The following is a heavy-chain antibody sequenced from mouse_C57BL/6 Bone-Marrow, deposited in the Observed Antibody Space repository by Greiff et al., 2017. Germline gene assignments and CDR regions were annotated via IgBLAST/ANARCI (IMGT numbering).Heavy chain of an antibody. V-gene: IGHV1-82*01. CDR2: IYPGDGDT. J-gene: IGHJ2*01. CDR3: ARRAGLDY. CDR1: GYAFSSSW. Sequence: LMESGPELVKPGASVKISCKASGYAFSSSWMNWVKQRPGKGLEWIGRIYPGDGDTNYNGKFKGKATLTADKSSSTAYMQLSSLTSEDSAVYFCARRAGLDYWGQGTTLTVSS. D-gene: IGHD3-3*01.